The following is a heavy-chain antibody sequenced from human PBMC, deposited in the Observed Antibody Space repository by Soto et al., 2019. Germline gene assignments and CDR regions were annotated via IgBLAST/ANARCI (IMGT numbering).Heavy chain of an antibody. J-gene: IGHJ5*02. Sequence: TSETLSLTCAVSGGSITSGNSYSWSWIRQPPGKGLEWIGSISHTGSTSYNPSLKSRLTMSVDKSKNQFSLRLSAVTAEDMAVYYCARAVAPYFGTWFDPWGQGSLVTVSS. CDR3: ARAVAPYFGTWFDP. CDR2: ISHTGST. V-gene: IGHV4-30-2*01. CDR1: GGSITSGNSYS. D-gene: IGHD3-10*01.